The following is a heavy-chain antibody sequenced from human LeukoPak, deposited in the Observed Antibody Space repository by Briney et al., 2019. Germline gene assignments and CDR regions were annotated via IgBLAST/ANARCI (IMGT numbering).Heavy chain of an antibody. CDR1: GFTFSSYS. CDR3: ARGRGYSGYDTNPYYYYYYYMDV. CDR2: ISSSSSTI. V-gene: IGHV3-48*01. Sequence: GGSLRLSCAASGFTFSSYSMNWVRQAPGKGLEWVSYISSSSSTIYYADSVKGRFTISRDNAKNSLYLQMNSLRVEDTAVYYCARGRGYSGYDTNPYYYYYYYMDVWGKGTTVTVSS. J-gene: IGHJ6*03. D-gene: IGHD5-12*01.